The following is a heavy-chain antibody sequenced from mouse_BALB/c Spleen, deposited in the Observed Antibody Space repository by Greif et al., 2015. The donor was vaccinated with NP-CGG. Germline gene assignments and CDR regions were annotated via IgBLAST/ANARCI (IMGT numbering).Heavy chain of an antibody. J-gene: IGHJ4*01. CDR3: ASIFNAMDY. V-gene: IGHV1-9*01. CDR1: GYTFTGYW. Sequence: PGASVKMSCKASGYTFTGYWIEWVKQRPGHGLEWIGEILPGSGSTNYNEKFKGKATFTADTSSNTAYMQLNSLTSEDSAVYYCASIFNAMDYWGQGTSVTVSS. CDR2: ILPGSGST.